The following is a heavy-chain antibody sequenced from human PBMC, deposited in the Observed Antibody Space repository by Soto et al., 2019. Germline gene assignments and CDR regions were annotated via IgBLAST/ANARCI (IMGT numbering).Heavy chain of an antibody. J-gene: IGHJ4*02. CDR2: FRTGGDDATT. V-gene: IGHV3-23*01. CDR3: AQKATSGPGSPYFAN. D-gene: IGHD3-10*01. CDR1: GFTFSSYS. Sequence: GGSLRLSCAASGFTFSSYSMSWVRQAPGKGLEWVSGFRTGGDDATTYYADSVKGRFTISRDNSKNMLFLQMNSLRAEDTAIYYCAQKATSGPGSPYFANWGPGTRVTVAS.